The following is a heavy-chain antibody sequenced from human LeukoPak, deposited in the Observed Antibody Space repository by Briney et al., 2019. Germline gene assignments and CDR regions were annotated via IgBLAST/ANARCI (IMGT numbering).Heavy chain of an antibody. V-gene: IGHV3-7*04. D-gene: IGHD3-10*01. CDR3: ARLTMVRGVIISTRYYYYGMDV. CDR2: IKQDGSEK. Sequence: GGSLRLSCAASGFTFSSYWMSWVRQAPGEGLEWVANIKQDGSEKYYVDSVKGRFTISRDNAKNSLYLQMNSLRAEDTAVYYCARLTMVRGVIISTRYYYYGMDVWGQGTTVTVSS. CDR1: GFTFSSYW. J-gene: IGHJ6*02.